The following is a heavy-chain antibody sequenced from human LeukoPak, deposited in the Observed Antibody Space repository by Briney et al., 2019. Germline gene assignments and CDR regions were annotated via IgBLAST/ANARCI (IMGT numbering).Heavy chain of an antibody. V-gene: IGHV3-30*18. CDR2: ISYDGSNK. J-gene: IGHJ4*02. D-gene: IGHD4-17*01. Sequence: GRSLRLSCAASGFTFSSYGMHWVRQAPGKGLEWVAVISYDGSNKYYADSVKGRFTISRDNSKNTLYLQMNSLRAEDTAVYYCAKLGYGDEVDYWGQGTLVTVSS. CDR3: AKLGYGDEVDY. CDR1: GFTFSSYG.